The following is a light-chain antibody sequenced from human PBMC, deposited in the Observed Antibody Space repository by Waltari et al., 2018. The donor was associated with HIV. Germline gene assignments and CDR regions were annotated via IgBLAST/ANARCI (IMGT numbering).Light chain of an antibody. CDR2: QDA. V-gene: IGLV3-25*03. CDR3: QSAHSSHTI. Sequence: YDLTQAPSVSVYPGQTAKLTCSGDALPKHFASWYRQRPGQAPMMIIFQDAERPSGIPARFSASTSGTTATLTISEVQAQDEADYFCQSAHSSHTIFGGGTKLTVL. J-gene: IGLJ2*01. CDR1: ALPKHF.